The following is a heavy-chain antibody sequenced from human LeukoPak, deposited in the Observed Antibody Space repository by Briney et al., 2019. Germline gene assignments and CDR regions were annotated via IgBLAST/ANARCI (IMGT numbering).Heavy chain of an antibody. CDR3: ARGGYDLDY. CDR2: INPFSGGT. CDR1: GYSFTNYY. D-gene: IGHD3-22*01. V-gene: IGHV1-2*04. Sequence: ASVKVSCKASGYSFTNYYIHWVRQAPGQGLEWMGWINPFSGGTKYAQKFQGWVTMTRDTSISTAYMELSRLTSDDTAVYYCARGGYDLDYWGQGTLVTVSS. J-gene: IGHJ4*02.